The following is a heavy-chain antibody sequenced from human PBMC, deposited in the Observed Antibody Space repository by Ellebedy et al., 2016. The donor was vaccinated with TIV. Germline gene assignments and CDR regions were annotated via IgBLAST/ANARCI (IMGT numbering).Heavy chain of an antibody. CDR2: ISVSNSYT. V-gene: IGHV3-11*06. Sequence: GESLKISCAASGFTFRDSYMSWVRQPPGKGLEWVAFISVSNSYTNYADSVKGRFTISRDNAKNSLYLQMNSLRAEDTAVYYCARGGYDFWNPRYWGQGTLVTVSS. CDR1: GFTFRDSY. D-gene: IGHD3-3*01. J-gene: IGHJ4*02. CDR3: ARGGYDFWNPRY.